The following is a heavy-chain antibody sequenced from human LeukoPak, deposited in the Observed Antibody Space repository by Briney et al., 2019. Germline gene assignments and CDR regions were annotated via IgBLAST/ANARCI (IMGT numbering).Heavy chain of an antibody. CDR2: ISGSGGST. V-gene: IGHV3-23*01. CDR3: AKITASRPAHEFDY. CDR1: GFTFSSYA. J-gene: IGHJ4*02. Sequence: GGSLRLSCAASGFTFSSYAMSWVRQAPGKGLEWVSAISGSGGSTYYADSVKGRFTISRDNSKNTLYLQMNSLRAEDAAVYYCAKITASRPAHEFDYWGQGTLVTVSS. D-gene: IGHD2-2*01.